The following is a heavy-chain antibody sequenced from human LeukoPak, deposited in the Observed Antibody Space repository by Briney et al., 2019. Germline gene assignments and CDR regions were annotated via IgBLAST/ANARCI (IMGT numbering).Heavy chain of an antibody. CDR1: GFIFSSYG. CDR2: ISYDGSNE. J-gene: IGHJ4*02. V-gene: IGHV3-30*18. D-gene: IGHD2-2*01. CDR3: AKDRRPGGYCSSTSCYVGGYFDY. Sequence: GGSLRLSCAASGFIFSSYGMHWVRQAPGKGLEWVVVISYDGSNEYYADSVKGRFTISRDNSKNTLYLQMNSLRAEDTAVYYCAKDRRPGGYCSSTSCYVGGYFDYWGQGTLVTVSS.